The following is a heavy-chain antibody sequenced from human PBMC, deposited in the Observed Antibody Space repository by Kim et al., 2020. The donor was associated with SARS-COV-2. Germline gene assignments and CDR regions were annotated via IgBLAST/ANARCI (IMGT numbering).Heavy chain of an antibody. V-gene: IGHV5-51*01. CDR3: ARQVTSGWSYYYYGMDV. Sequence: GESLKISCKGSGYSFTSYWIGWVRQMPGKGLEWMGIIYPGDSDTRYSPSFQGQVTISADKSISTAYLQWSSLKASDTAMYYCARQVTSGWSYYYYGMDVWGQGTTVTVSS. CDR1: GYSFTSYW. J-gene: IGHJ6*02. D-gene: IGHD6-19*01. CDR2: IYPGDSDT.